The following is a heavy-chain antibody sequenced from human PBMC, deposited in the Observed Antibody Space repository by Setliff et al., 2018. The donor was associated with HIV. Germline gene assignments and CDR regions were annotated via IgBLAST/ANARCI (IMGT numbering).Heavy chain of an antibody. D-gene: IGHD1-26*01. CDR2: ISGSGGST. V-gene: IGHV3-23*01. J-gene: IGHJ4*02. CDR1: GFTFSSYA. Sequence: GGSLRLSCAASGFTFSSYAMSWVRQAPGKGLEWVSGISGSGGSTYYADSVKGRFTISRDNSKNTLYLQMNSLRAEDTAVYYCARDGRIGVDYWGQGTLVTVSS. CDR3: ARDGRIGVDY.